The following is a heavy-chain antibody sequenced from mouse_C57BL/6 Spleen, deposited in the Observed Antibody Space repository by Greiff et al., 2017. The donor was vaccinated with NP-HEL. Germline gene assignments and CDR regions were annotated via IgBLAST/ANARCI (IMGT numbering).Heavy chain of an antibody. CDR2: INPYNGGT. CDR3: ASYDGYYYGY. J-gene: IGHJ2*01. Sequence: EVQLQQSGPVLVKPGASVKMSCKASGYTFTDYYMNWVKQSHGKSLEWIGVINPYNGGTSYNQKFKGKATFTVDKSSSTAYMELNSLTSEDAAVYYCASYDGYYYGYWGQGTTLTVSS. D-gene: IGHD2-3*01. V-gene: IGHV1-19*01. CDR1: GYTFTDYY.